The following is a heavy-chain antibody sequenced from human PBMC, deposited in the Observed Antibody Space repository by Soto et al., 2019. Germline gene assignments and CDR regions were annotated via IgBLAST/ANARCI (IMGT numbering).Heavy chain of an antibody. CDR3: ARGGTFSGWYQGRVGMDV. CDR1: GDSVSSNSAA. Sequence: SQTLSLTCAISGDSVSSNSAAWNWIRQSPSRGLEWLGRTYYRSKWYNDYAVSVKSRITINPDTSKNQFSLQLNSVTPEDTAVYYCARGGTFSGWYQGRVGMDVWGQGTTVTVSS. D-gene: IGHD6-19*01. J-gene: IGHJ6*02. V-gene: IGHV6-1*01. CDR2: TYYRSKWYN.